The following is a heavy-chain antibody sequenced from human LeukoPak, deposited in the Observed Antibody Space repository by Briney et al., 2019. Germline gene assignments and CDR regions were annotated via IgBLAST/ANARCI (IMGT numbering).Heavy chain of an antibody. CDR3: ARLDYQLLYGYSQH. Sequence: RGGSLQICCQGSGSSVTSYWVAWVRLVPGKGLEWVGIIFPGDSDTKYSPSFQGQVTISADKSISTAYLQWSSLKASDTAMYYCARLDYQLLYGYSQHWGQGTLVTVSS. V-gene: IGHV5-51*01. J-gene: IGHJ1*01. CDR1: GSSVTSYW. D-gene: IGHD2-2*02. CDR2: IFPGDSDT.